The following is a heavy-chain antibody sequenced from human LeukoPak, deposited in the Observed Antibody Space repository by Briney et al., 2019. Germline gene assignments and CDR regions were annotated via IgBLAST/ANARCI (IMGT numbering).Heavy chain of an antibody. CDR2: ITSTSSDM. J-gene: IGHJ4*02. CDR1: GFTFRAYS. CDR3: ARVAGHYFDY. Sequence: PGGSLKLSCAASGFTFRAYSLTWVRQAPGKGLEWVPFITSTSSDMLYADSVKGRFTVSRDNAKNTLYLQMDSLTAEDTAVYFCARVAGHYFDYWGQGSLVTVSS. V-gene: IGHV3-21*05. D-gene: IGHD3-10*01.